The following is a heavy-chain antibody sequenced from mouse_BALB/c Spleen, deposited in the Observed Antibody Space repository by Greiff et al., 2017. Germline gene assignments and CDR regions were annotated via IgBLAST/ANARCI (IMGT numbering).Heavy chain of an antibody. CDR1: GFSLTSYG. Sequence: QVQLKESGPGLVAPSQSLSITCTVSGFSLTSYGVHWVRQPPGKGLEWLGVIWAGGSTNYNSALMSRLSISKDNSKSQVFLKMNSLQTDDTAMYYCASDKGPDITTVVARDAMDYWGQGTSVTVSS. V-gene: IGHV2-9*02. CDR2: IWAGGST. CDR3: ASDKGPDITTVVARDAMDY. J-gene: IGHJ4*01. D-gene: IGHD1-1*01.